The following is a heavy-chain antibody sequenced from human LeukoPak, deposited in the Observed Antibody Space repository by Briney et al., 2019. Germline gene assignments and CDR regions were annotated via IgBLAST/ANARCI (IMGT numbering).Heavy chain of an antibody. CDR2: ISSGGNTL. CDR3: AREGTAMVSFDY. CDR1: GFTFSSYE. D-gene: IGHD5-18*01. V-gene: IGHV3-48*03. Sequence: GGSLRLSCAASGFTFSSYEMNWVRQAPGKGLEWVSYISSGGNTLYYADSVKGRFTISRDNAKNSLYLQMNSLRAEDTAVYYCAREGTAMVSFDYWGQGTLVTVSS. J-gene: IGHJ4*02.